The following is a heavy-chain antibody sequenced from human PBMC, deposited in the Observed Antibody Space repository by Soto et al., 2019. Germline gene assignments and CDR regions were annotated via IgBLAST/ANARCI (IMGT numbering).Heavy chain of an antibody. CDR3: ASQHRSSWAYYYYYYGMDG. CDR2: IYYSGST. CDR1: GGSISSSSYY. Sequence: SETLSLTCTVSGGSISSSSYYWGWIRQPPGKGLEWIGSIYYSGSTYYNPSLKSRVTISVDTSKNQFSLKLSSVTAADTAVYYCASQHRSSWAYYYYYYGMDGWGQGTTVTVSS. D-gene: IGHD6-13*01. V-gene: IGHV4-39*01. J-gene: IGHJ6*02.